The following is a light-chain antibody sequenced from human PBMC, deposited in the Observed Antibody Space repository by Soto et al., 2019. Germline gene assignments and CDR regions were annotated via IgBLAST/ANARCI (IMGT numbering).Light chain of an antibody. CDR1: QSVSSY. CDR2: DAS. J-gene: IGKJ4*01. Sequence: EIVLTQSPATLSLSPGERATLSCRASQSVSSYLAWYQQKPGQAPRLLIYDASNRATGIPARFSGSGSGTDCTLTISSLEPEDFAVYYCQQRSNWTLGELTFGGGTKVEIK. CDR3: QQRSNWTLGELT. V-gene: IGKV3-11*01.